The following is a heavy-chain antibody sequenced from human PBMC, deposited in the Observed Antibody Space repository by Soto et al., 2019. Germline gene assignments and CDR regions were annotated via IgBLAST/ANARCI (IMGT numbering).Heavy chain of an antibody. CDR2: IIPMFGTG. CDR1: GGTFSSFA. D-gene: IGHD5-12*01. Sequence: QVQLVQSGAEVKKPGSSVKLSCKASGGTFSSFAISWLRQAPGQGLEWMGEIIPMFGTGDYVQKFQGRVTMTADEATGTAYMDLSSLRSEDTGVYYCARNMATIYYFDSWGQGALVTVSS. CDR3: ARNMATIYYFDS. V-gene: IGHV1-69*01. J-gene: IGHJ4*02.